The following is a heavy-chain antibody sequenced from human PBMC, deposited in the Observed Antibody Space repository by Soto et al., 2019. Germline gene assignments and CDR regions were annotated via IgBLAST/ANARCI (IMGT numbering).Heavy chain of an antibody. Sequence: VASVKVSCKASGYSFSTHYIHWVRQAPGQGLEWMGWINPDNGGTNYAPEFQGRITMTRDTSTNTAYMELRRLRSDDTALYYCARPHVSFSGSYGAFDIWGRGTVVTVAS. CDR2: INPDNGGT. CDR3: ARPHVSFSGSYGAFDI. J-gene: IGHJ3*02. CDR1: GYSFSTHY. V-gene: IGHV1-2*02. D-gene: IGHD3-16*01.